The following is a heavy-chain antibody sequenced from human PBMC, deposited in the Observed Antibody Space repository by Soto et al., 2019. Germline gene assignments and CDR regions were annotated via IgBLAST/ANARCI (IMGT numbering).Heavy chain of an antibody. V-gene: IGHV3-23*01. CDR1: GFTFSSYA. J-gene: IGHJ6*02. D-gene: IGHD1-26*01. Sequence: GGSLRLSCAASGFTFSSYAMSWVRQAPGKGLEWVSAISGSGGSTYYADSVKGRFTISRDNSKNTLYLQMNSLRAEDTAVYYCVKDWKWELGYYYYGMDVWGQGTTVTVSS. CDR2: ISGSGGST. CDR3: VKDWKWELGYYYYGMDV.